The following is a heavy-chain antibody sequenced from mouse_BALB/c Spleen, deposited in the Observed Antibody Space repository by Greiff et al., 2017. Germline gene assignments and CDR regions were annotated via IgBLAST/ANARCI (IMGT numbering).Heavy chain of an antibody. CDR2: IDTSDSYT. J-gene: IGHJ4*01. V-gene: IGHV1-69*01. Sequence: QVQLQQPGAELVMPGASVKMSCKASGYTFTDYWMHWVNQRPGQGLEWIGAIDTSDSYTSYNQKFKGKATLTVDESSSTAYMELRSLTSEDSAVYYCARGDFVYYAMDYWGQGTSVTVSS. CDR3: ARGDFVYYAMDY. CDR1: GYTFTDYW.